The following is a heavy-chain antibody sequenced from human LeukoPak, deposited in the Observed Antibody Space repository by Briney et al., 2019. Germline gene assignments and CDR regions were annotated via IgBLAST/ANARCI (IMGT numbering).Heavy chain of an antibody. CDR2: ITSTSSYT. V-gene: IGHV3-11*05. CDR1: GFTFNDYY. Sequence: GGSLRLSCAASGFTFNDYYMTWIRQAPGKGLEWVSYITSTSSYTNYADSVKGRFTISRDNAENSLYLQMNSLRAEDTAVYYCAREYSGSYLGWDPFYYYYSMDVWGQGTTVTVSS. D-gene: IGHD1-26*01. J-gene: IGHJ6*02. CDR3: AREYSGSYLGWDPFYYYYSMDV.